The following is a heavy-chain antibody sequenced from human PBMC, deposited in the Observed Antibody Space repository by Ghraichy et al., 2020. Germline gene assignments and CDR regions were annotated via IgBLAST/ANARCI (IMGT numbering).Heavy chain of an antibody. D-gene: IGHD6-6*01. Sequence: SETLSLTCAVYGGSFSGYYWSWIRQPPGKGLEWIGEINHSGSTNYNPSLKSRVTISVDTSKNQFSLKLSSVTAADTAVYYCARGFFEYSSSSFDYWGQGTLVTVSS. CDR1: GGSFSGYY. J-gene: IGHJ4*02. CDR3: ARGFFEYSSSSFDY. V-gene: IGHV4-34*01. CDR2: INHSGST.